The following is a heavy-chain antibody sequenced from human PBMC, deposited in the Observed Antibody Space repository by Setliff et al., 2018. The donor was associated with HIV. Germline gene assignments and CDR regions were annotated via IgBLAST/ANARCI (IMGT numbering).Heavy chain of an antibody. D-gene: IGHD5-12*01. V-gene: IGHV3-33*08. CDR3: AREGLSDYDYVGYYDY. CDR1: GFTFRHYA. Sequence: PGGSLRLSCEASGFTFRHYAMHWVRQAPGKGLEWVAVVSYDAERKYYADSVKGRFTIFRDNLKNTLFLQMNGLRVEDTAVYYCAREGLSDYDYVGYYDYWGQGTLVTVSS. J-gene: IGHJ4*02. CDR2: VSYDAERK.